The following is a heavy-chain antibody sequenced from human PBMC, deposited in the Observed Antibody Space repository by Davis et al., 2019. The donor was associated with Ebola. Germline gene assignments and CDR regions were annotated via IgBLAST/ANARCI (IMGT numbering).Heavy chain of an antibody. CDR1: GFTVSTNF. CDR3: ASHGVFDY. Sequence: GESLKISCAASGFTVSTNFMSWVRQAPGKGLEWVSVIYSGGSTYSADSVKGRFTISRDNSKNTLYLQMNSLRAEDMAVYYGASHGVFDYWGQGTLVTVSS. CDR2: IYSGGST. V-gene: IGHV3-53*01. J-gene: IGHJ4*02.